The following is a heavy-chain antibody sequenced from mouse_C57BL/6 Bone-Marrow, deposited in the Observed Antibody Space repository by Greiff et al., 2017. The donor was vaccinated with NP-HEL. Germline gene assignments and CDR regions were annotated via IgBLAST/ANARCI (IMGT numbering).Heavy chain of an antibody. CDR2: IYPGDGDT. D-gene: IGHD1-1*01. CDR1: GYAFSSYW. Sequence: VQLQQSGAELVKPGASVKISCKASGYAFSSYWMNWVKQRPGKGLEWIGQIYPGDGDTNYNGKFKGKATLTADKSSSTAYMQLSSLTSEDSAVYFCVTTVVATRNMDYWGQGTSVTVSS. J-gene: IGHJ4*01. CDR3: VTTVVATRNMDY. V-gene: IGHV1-80*01.